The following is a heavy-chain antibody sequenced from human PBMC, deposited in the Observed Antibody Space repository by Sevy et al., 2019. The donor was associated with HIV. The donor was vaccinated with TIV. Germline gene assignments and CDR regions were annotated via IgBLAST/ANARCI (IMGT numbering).Heavy chain of an antibody. V-gene: IGHV1-46*01. CDR3: ARDPLPITMVRGVMGYYFDY. CDR2: INPSGGST. CDR1: GYTFTSYY. Sequence: ASVKVSCKASGYTFTSYYMHWVRQAPGQGLEWMGIINPSGGSTSYAQKFQGRVTMTRDTSTSTVYMELSSLRSEETAVYYCARDPLPITMVRGVMGYYFDYWGQGTLVTVSS. J-gene: IGHJ4*02. D-gene: IGHD3-10*01.